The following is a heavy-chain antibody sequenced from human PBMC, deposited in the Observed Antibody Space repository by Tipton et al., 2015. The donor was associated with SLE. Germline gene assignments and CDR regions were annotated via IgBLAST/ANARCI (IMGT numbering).Heavy chain of an antibody. CDR1: GYSISSGYY. V-gene: IGHV4-38-2*01. J-gene: IGHJ3*02. CDR2: INHSGST. Sequence: TLSLTCAVSGYSISSGYYWSWIRQPPGKGLEWIGEINHSGSTNYNPSLKSRVTISVDTSKNQFSLNLSSVTAADTAVYYCARWGGAKGAFDIWGQGTMVTVSS. CDR3: ARWGGAKGAFDI. D-gene: IGHD1-26*01.